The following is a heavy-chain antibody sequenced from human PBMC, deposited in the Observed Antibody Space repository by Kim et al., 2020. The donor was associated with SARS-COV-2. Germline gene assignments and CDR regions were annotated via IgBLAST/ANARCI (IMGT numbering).Heavy chain of an antibody. CDR3: AKVMGETNYDILTGSSDFDF. Sequence: ASVKVSCKASGYTFTGYYIHWVRQAPGQGLEWMGRINPNSGGTNYAQKFQGRVTMTRDTSISTAYIELRRLRSDDTAVYYCAKVMGETNYDILTGSSDFDFWGQGTLITVSS. D-gene: IGHD3-9*01. CDR1: GYTFTGYY. CDR2: INPNSGGT. V-gene: IGHV1-2*06. J-gene: IGHJ4*02.